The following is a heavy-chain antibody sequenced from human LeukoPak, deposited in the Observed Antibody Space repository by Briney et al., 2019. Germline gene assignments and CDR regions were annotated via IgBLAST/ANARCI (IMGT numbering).Heavy chain of an antibody. J-gene: IGHJ3*02. CDR3: ASPFEGSWHAFDI. D-gene: IGHD3-10*01. CDR2: IYYSGST. CDR1: GGSISSSSYY. V-gene: IGHV4-39*01. Sequence: PSETLSLTCTVSGGSISSSSYYWGWIRQPPGKGLEWIGSIYYSGSTYYNPSPKSRVTISVDTSKNQFSLKLSSVTAADTAVYYCASPFEGSWHAFDIWGQGTMVTVSS.